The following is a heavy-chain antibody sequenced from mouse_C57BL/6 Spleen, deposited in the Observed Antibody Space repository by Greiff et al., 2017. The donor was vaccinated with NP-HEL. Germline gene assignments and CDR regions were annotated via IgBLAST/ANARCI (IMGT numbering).Heavy chain of an antibody. CDR3: ARRGYYSNYAMDY. D-gene: IGHD2-5*01. CDR1: GYSITSGYD. CDR2: ISYSGST. V-gene: IGHV3-1*01. Sequence: VQLQQSGPGMVKPSQSLSLTCTVTGYSITSGYDWHWIRHFPGNKLEWMGYISYSGSTNYNPSLKSRISITHDTSKNHFFLKLNSVTTEYTATYYCARRGYYSNYAMDYWGQGTSVTVSS. J-gene: IGHJ4*01.